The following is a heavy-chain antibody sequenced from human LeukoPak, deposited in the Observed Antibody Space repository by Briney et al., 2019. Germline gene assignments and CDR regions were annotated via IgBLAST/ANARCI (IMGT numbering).Heavy chain of an antibody. CDR2: INPYSGGT. Sequence: ASVKVSCKASGYTFTGYYMHWVRQAPGQRLEWMGWINPYSGGTNYAQKFQGRVTMTRDTSISTAYMELSRLRSDDTAVYYCAVPPHYDSSGYPSYGMDVWGQGTTVTVSS. D-gene: IGHD3-22*01. V-gene: IGHV1-2*02. J-gene: IGHJ6*02. CDR3: AVPPHYDSSGYPSYGMDV. CDR1: GYTFTGYY.